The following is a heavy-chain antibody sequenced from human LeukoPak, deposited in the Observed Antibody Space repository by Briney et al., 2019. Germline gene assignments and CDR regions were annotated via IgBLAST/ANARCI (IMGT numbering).Heavy chain of an antibody. V-gene: IGHV3-30*04. Sequence: GGSLRLSCAASGFTFSNYAMHWVRQAPGKGLEWVAVISYDGSNKYYADSVKGRFTISRDNSKNTLYLQMNSLRADDTAVYYCARGRSGSHHFDSWGQGTLVTVPS. CDR1: GFTFSNYA. CDR3: ARGRSGSHHFDS. CDR2: ISYDGSNK. J-gene: IGHJ4*02. D-gene: IGHD3-10*01.